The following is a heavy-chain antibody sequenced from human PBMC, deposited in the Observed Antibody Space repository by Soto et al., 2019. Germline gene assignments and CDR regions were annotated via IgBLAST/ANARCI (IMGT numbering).Heavy chain of an antibody. D-gene: IGHD3-9*01. Sequence: QVQLEESGGGVVQPGWSLRLSCVASGFIFSTYAMYWVRQAPGKGLEWVTFISYEGSKKDYADSVKGRFTISRDNSKNTVYLQMNSLRPEDTAVYYCARNLQFFDWMGFYGMDVWGQGTTVTVSS. V-gene: IGHV3-30*04. J-gene: IGHJ6*02. CDR3: ARNLQFFDWMGFYGMDV. CDR1: GFIFSTYA. CDR2: ISYEGSKK.